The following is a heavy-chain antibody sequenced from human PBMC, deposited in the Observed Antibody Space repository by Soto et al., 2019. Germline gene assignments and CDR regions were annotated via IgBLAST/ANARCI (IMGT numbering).Heavy chain of an antibody. CDR2: MYYSGST. J-gene: IGHJ5*02. D-gene: IGHD6-25*01. CDR1: GGSISSSDFY. V-gene: IGHV4-39*01. CDR3: AVVDSTGNWFDP. Sequence: SETMSLTCTVSGGSISSSDFYWGWLRQTPGKGLEFIGSMYYSGSTYYNPSLKSRLTISVDTSKNQFTLKLISVTAADTAVYYCAVVDSTGNWFDPWGEGALVTVSS.